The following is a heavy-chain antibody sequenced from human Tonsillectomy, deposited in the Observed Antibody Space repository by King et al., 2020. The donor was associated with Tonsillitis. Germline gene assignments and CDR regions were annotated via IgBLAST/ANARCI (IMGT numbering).Heavy chain of an antibody. Sequence: QLVQSGAEVKKPGASVKVSCQASGYTFTNYGITWVRQAPGQGPEWMGWISVYNGNTENAQKFQGRVTMTTDTSTSTAYLELRSLRSDDTAVYYCASDRLGIATGLDSKQTFDVWGRGTTVIVTS. J-gene: IGHJ3*01. CDR3: ASDRLGIATGLDSKQTFDV. CDR2: ISVYNGNT. V-gene: IGHV1-18*04. CDR1: GYTFTNYG. D-gene: IGHD6-13*01.